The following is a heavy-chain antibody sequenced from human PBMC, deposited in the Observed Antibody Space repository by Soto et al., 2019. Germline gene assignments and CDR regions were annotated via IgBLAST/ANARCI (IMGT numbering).Heavy chain of an antibody. V-gene: IGHV1-69*12. CDR3: ARDGDPQSAFWSGPLGGGRFDP. CDR2: IVPMFGTA. D-gene: IGHD3-3*01. Sequence: QVQLVQSGAEVKKPGSSVNVSCKTSGGTFGNSAVTWVRQAPGQGLEWLGGIVPMFGTANYAQKFQGRVTITADESTITAYMELNSLTTDDTAVYSCARDGDPQSAFWSGPLGGGRFDPWGQGTLVTVSS. J-gene: IGHJ5*02. CDR1: GGTFGNSA.